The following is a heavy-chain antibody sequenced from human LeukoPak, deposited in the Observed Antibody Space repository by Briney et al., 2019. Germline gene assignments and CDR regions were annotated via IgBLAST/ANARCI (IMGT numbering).Heavy chain of an antibody. Sequence: SETLSLTCAVYGGSFSSYYWSWIRQPPGKGLEWIGEINHSGSTNYNPSLKSRVTISVDTSKNQFSLKLSSVTAADTAVYYCASLTGYWGQGTLVTVSS. CDR3: ASLTGY. J-gene: IGHJ4*02. D-gene: IGHD4/OR15-4a*01. CDR1: GGSFSSYY. CDR2: INHSGST. V-gene: IGHV4-34*01.